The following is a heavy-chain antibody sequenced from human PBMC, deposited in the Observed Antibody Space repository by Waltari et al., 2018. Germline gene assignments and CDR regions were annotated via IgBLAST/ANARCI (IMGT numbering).Heavy chain of an antibody. J-gene: IGHJ4*02. CDR2: IKQDGSEK. CDR3: ARDMPTPNPYYYDSSGYFPFDY. V-gene: IGHV3-7*01. D-gene: IGHD3-22*01. CDR1: GFPFSSYW. Sequence: EVQLVESGGGLVQPGGSLRLSCAASGFPFSSYWMSWVRQAPGKGLEWVANIKQDGSEKYYVDSVKGRFTIYRDNAKNSLYLQMNSLRAEDTAVYYCARDMPTPNPYYYDSSGYFPFDYWGQGTLVTVSS.